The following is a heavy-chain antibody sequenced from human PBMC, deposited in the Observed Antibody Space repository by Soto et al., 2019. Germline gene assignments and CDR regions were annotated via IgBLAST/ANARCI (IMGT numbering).Heavy chain of an antibody. CDR2: IYWDDDK. CDR3: AHVTVSWGEDGMDG. V-gene: IGHV2-5*02. D-gene: IGHD2-21*02. CDR1: GFSLSTYGGG. Sequence: QITLKESGPTLVKPTQTLTLTCTFSGFSLSTYGGGVGWIRQPPGKALEWLALIYWDDDKRYSPSLTSRLTISKDSSKNQAVFTVSNRDRIDTDTYYFAHVTVSWGEDGMDGWGQGTTVNVSS. J-gene: IGHJ6*02.